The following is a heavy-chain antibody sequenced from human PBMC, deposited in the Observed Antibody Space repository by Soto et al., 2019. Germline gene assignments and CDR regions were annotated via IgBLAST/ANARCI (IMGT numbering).Heavy chain of an antibody. V-gene: IGHV5-10-1*01. CDR2: IDPSDSYT. Sequence: GPLKISCKGSGYSFTSYWITWVRQMPGKGLEWMGRIDPSDSYTNYSPSFQGHVTISADKSISTAYLQWSSLKASDTAMYYCARHGGYCSSTSCYMSHDHYYGMDVWGQGTTVTVSS. J-gene: IGHJ6*02. D-gene: IGHD2-2*02. CDR3: ARHGGYCSSTSCYMSHDHYYGMDV. CDR1: GYSFTSYW.